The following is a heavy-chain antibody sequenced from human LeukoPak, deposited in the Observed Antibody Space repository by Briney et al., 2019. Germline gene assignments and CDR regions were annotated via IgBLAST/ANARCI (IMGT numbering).Heavy chain of an antibody. V-gene: IGHV3-48*01. D-gene: IGHD6-19*01. CDR2: ISSSSCTI. Sequence: PGGSLRLSCAASGFTFSSYSMNWVRQAPGKGLEWVSYISSSSCTIYYADSVKGRFTISRDNAKNSLYLQMNSLRAEDTAVYYCARDRESSGWYGMRDYWGQGTLVTVSS. J-gene: IGHJ4*02. CDR3: ARDRESSGWYGMRDY. CDR1: GFTFSSYS.